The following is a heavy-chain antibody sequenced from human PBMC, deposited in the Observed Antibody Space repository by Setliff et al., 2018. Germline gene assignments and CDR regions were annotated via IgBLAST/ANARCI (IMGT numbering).Heavy chain of an antibody. V-gene: IGHV1-2*02. D-gene: IGHD1-7*01. J-gene: IGHJ4*02. Sequence: ASVKVSCKASGYTFAGYYIHWVRQAPGQGLEWMGWINPNSGGTKYAQKFQGRVTMTRDTAISTVYMELSRLRSDDTALYYCARYITGTTPADYWGQGTLVTVSS. CDR2: INPNSGGT. CDR3: ARYITGTTPADY. CDR1: GYTFAGYY.